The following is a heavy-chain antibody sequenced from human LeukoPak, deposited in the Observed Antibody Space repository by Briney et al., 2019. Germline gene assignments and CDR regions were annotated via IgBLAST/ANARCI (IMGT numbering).Heavy chain of an antibody. V-gene: IGHV3-7*01. Sequence: PGGSLRLSCEASGFSFSSYWMTWVRQAPGKGLEWVANIKEDGTQKYYVDSVKGRFTISRDNSKNTLYLQMNSLRAEDTAVYYCARESSGFDPWGQGTLVTVSS. CDR2: IKEDGTQK. CDR3: ARESSGFDP. J-gene: IGHJ5*02. CDR1: GFSFSSYW.